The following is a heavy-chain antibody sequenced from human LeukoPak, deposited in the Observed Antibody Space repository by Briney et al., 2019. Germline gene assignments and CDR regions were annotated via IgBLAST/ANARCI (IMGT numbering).Heavy chain of an antibody. CDR1: GFSFGYNY. V-gene: IGHV3-53*01. CDR3: TRGNGQMGYYFDY. CDR2: IYSGGSGGRI. Sequence: GGSLRLSCAASGFSFGYNYVSWVRQAPGKGLEWVSVIYSGGSGGRIYYADSVKGRFTTSRDNSTNTLYLQMNSLKAEDTAVYYCTRGNGQMGYYFDYWGQGTLVTVSS. D-gene: IGHD1-1*01. J-gene: IGHJ4*02.